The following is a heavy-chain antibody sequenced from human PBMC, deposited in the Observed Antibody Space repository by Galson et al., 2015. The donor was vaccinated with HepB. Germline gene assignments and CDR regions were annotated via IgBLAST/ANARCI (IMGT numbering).Heavy chain of an antibody. Sequence: SLRLSCAASGFTFSSYAMNWVRQAPGKGLEWVSAISGSGGSTYYADSVKGRFTISRGNSKNTLYVQMNSLRVEDTAVYYCAKRAATPYVFDYWGQGTLVTVSS. CDR1: GFTFSSYA. D-gene: IGHD2-15*01. J-gene: IGHJ4*02. CDR3: AKRAATPYVFDY. V-gene: IGHV3-23*01. CDR2: ISGSGGST.